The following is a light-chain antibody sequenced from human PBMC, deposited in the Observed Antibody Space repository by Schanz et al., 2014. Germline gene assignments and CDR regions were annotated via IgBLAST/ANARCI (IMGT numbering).Light chain of an antibody. J-gene: IGLJ3*02. V-gene: IGLV1-44*01. CDR2: FND. CDR1: SSNIGSNS. CDR3: AAWDDSLSAWL. Sequence: QSVLTQPPSASGTPGQRVTISCSGSSSNIGSNSVNWYQQLPGTAPKVLIYFNDQRPSGVPDRFSGSKSGTSASLAISGLQSEDEADYYCAAWDDSLSAWLFGGGTKLTVL.